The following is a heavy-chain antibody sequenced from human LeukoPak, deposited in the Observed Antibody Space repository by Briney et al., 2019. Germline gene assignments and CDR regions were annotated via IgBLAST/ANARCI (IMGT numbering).Heavy chain of an antibody. D-gene: IGHD1-26*01. Sequence: TQSLTCTVSSHSIRDFFWSCVRQSPGRGREWVRHKQHSESANSNTSLRSRVTISMDTSKNQFSLKMTSVTAADTAVYYCARDSPFEWDVFGDSFDIWGQGTVVTVSS. CDR3: ARDSPFEWDVFGDSFDI. CDR2: KQHSESA. J-gene: IGHJ3*02. CDR1: SHSIRDFF. V-gene: IGHV4-59*01.